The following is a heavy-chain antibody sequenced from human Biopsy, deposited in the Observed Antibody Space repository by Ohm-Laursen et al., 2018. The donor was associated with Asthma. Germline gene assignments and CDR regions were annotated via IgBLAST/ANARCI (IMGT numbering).Heavy chain of an antibody. CDR2: IYYSGST. CDR3: ARVASYGDVYFGIDV. Sequence: TLSLTCTVSYGSITSGGYYWTWIRQHPGKGLEWIGFIYYSGSTYYNPSLKSRVSISIDTSKNQFSLKLSSLTAADTAVYFCARVASYGDVYFGIDVWGPGSTVSV. V-gene: IGHV4-31*03. J-gene: IGHJ6*02. CDR1: YGSITSGGYY. D-gene: IGHD4-17*01.